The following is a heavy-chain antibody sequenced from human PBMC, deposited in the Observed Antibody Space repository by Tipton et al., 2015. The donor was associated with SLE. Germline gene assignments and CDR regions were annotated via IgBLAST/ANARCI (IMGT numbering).Heavy chain of an antibody. D-gene: IGHD6-13*01. Sequence: TLSLTCTVSGGPISSYYWSWIRQPPGKGLEWIGYIYYSGSTNYNPSLKSRVTISVDTSKNQFSLKLSTVTAADTAVYYCARGLRQLAHYYYYYMDVWGKGTTVTVSS. V-gene: IGHV4-59*01. CDR3: ARGLRQLAHYYYYYMDV. CDR2: IYYSGST. CDR1: GGPISSYY. J-gene: IGHJ6*03.